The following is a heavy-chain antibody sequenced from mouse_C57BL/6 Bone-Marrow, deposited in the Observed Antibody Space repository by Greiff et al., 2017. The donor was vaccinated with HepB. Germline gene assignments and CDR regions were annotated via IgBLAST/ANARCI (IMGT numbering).Heavy chain of an antibody. Sequence: QVQLQQSGAELVKPGASVKMSCKASGYTFTSYWITWVKQRPGQGLEWIGDIYPGSGSTNYNEKFKSKATLTVDTSSSTAYMQLSSLTSEDSAVYYCARQEDSSGYEGAYWGQGTLVTVSA. V-gene: IGHV1-55*01. CDR2: IYPGSGST. J-gene: IGHJ3*01. D-gene: IGHD3-2*02. CDR3: ARQEDSSGYEGAY. CDR1: GYTFTSYW.